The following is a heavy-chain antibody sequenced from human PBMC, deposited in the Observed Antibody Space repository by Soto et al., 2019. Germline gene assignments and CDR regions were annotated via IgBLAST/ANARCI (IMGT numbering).Heavy chain of an antibody. CDR2: SNYSGST. V-gene: IGHV4-34*09. Sequence: SETLSLTCAVYGGSFSGYYLSLIRQPPGKGLEWIWESNYSGSTYYNPSFKSRVTISVDTSKNQFSLKLSSVTAADTAVYYCARVSVVVPAAMPRSCWFDPWGQGTLVTVSS. J-gene: IGHJ5*02. CDR1: GGSFSGYY. CDR3: ARVSVVVPAAMPRSCWFDP. D-gene: IGHD2-2*01.